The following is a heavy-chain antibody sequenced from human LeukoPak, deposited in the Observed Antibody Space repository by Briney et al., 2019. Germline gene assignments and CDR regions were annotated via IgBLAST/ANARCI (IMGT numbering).Heavy chain of an antibody. CDR1: GGSFSGYY. CDR2: INHSGST. V-gene: IGHV4-34*01. J-gene: IGHJ6*03. D-gene: IGHD6-13*01. Sequence: SETLSLTCAVYGGSFSGYYWSWIRQPPGKGLEWIGEINHSGSTNYNPSLKSRVTISVDTSKNQFSLKLSSVTAADTAVYYCARYGASGRGAIAAAKYYYYYYMDVWGKGTTVTASS. CDR3: ARYGASGRGAIAAAKYYYYYYMDV.